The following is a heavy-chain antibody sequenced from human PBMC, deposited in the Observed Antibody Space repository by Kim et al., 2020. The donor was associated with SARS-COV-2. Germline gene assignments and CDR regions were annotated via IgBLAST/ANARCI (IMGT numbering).Heavy chain of an antibody. CDR3: TRHRGAVDY. CDR2: IRSKANNYAT. V-gene: IGHV3-73*01. CDR1: GFTFSGSA. Sequence: GGSLRLSCAASGFTFSGSAMHWVRQASGKGLEWVGRIRSKANNYATAYAASVEGRFTISRDDSKNTAYLQMNSLKTEDTAVYYCTRHRGAVDYWGQGTLVTVSS. J-gene: IGHJ4*02.